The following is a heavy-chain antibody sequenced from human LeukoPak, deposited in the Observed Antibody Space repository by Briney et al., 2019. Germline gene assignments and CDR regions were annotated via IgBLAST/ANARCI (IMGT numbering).Heavy chain of an antibody. Sequence: GGPLRLSCAASGFTFSGSALHWVRQASGKGLEWVGRIRSTANGYATAYAASVKGRFTISRDDSKNTAYLQMDSLKTEDTAVYYCARAPVTSCSGVLCYPFDYWGQGTLVTVSS. CDR3: ARAPVTSCSGVLCYPFDY. CDR2: IRSTANGYAT. J-gene: IGHJ4*02. CDR1: GFTFSGSA. V-gene: IGHV3-73*01. D-gene: IGHD2-15*01.